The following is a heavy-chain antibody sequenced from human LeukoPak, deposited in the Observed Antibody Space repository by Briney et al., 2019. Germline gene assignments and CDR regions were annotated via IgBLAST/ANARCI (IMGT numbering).Heavy chain of an antibody. D-gene: IGHD1-26*01. CDR2: IKQDESEK. CDR1: GFSFGSYW. Sequence: GGSLRLSCAASGFSFGSYWMSWVRQAPGKGLEWVANIKQDESEKYYVDSVKGRFTISRDNAKNTLSLQMSSLRAEDTAVYYCAKSATVGIKAPFDCWGQGALVTVSS. CDR3: AKSATVGIKAPFDC. V-gene: IGHV3-7*03. J-gene: IGHJ4*02.